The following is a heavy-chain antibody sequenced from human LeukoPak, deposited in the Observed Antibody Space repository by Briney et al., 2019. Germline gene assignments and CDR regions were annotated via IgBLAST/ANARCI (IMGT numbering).Heavy chain of an antibody. D-gene: IGHD6-13*01. CDR1: GISLSSGFY. CDR2: TYHNGST. CDR3: ATIATAGTT. J-gene: IGHJ5*02. V-gene: IGHV4-38-2*02. Sequence: SETLSLTCTVSGISLSSGFYWAWIRQPPGQGLEWIGATYHNGSTYYNPSLKSRVTISVDTSKNQFSLKLSSVTAADTAVYYCATIATAGTTWGQGTLVTVSS.